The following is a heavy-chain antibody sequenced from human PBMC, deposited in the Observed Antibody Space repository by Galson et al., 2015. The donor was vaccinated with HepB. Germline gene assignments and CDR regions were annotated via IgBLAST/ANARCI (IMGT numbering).Heavy chain of an antibody. Sequence: SVKVSCKASGYTFTGYYIHWVRQAPGQGLEWMGWINPNSGGTNYAQRFQGRVTMTKHTSISTAYMELNRLRSDDTAVYYCARDLGDLWSSKYCFDYWGQGTLVTVSS. D-gene: IGHD3-10*01. J-gene: IGHJ4*02. CDR3: ARDLGDLWSSKYCFDY. V-gene: IGHV1-2*02. CDR1: GYTFTGYY. CDR2: INPNSGGT.